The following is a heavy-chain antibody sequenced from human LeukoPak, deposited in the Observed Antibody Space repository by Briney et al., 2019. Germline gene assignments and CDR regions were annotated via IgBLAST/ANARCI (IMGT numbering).Heavy chain of an antibody. CDR1: GFTFSSYY. CDR3: ARVATRTIVVVHFDY. CDR2: INHSGST. V-gene: IGHV4-34*01. J-gene: IGHJ4*02. D-gene: IGHD3-22*01. Sequence: GSLRLSCVASGFTFSSYYVSWIRHPPGKGLEWIGEINHSGSTNYNPSHKSRVTISVDTSKNHFSLQLSSVTAADTAVYYCARVATRTIVVVHFDYWGQGTLVTVSS.